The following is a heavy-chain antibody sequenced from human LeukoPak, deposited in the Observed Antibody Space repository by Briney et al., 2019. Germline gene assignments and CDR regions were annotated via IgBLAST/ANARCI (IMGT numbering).Heavy chain of an antibody. CDR3: AKFSSARDAFDI. Sequence: GGSLRLSCAASGFTFSSYSMNWVRQAPGKGLEWVSCISSSSSTIYYADSVKGRFTISRDNAKNSLYLQMNSLRAEDTAVYYYAKFSSARDAFDIWGQGTMVTVSS. CDR1: GFTFSSYS. V-gene: IGHV3-48*01. CDR2: ISSSSSTI. J-gene: IGHJ3*02.